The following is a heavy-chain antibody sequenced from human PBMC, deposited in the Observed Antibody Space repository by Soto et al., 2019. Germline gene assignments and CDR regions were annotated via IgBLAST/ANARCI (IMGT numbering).Heavy chain of an antibody. D-gene: IGHD4-17*01. V-gene: IGHV1-18*01. CDR1: GYGFASYG. Sequence: GTSVEVCCKASGYGFASYGLSSVRQAPGQGLEWMGWISAYNGNTNYAQKLQGRVTMTTDTSTSTAYMELRSLRSDDTAVYYCARDPAVTHDVFDIWGQGTMVTVSS. J-gene: IGHJ3*02. CDR3: ARDPAVTHDVFDI. CDR2: ISAYNGNT.